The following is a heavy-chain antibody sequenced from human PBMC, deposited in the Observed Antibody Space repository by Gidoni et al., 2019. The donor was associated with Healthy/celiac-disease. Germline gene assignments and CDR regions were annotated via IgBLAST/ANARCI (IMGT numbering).Heavy chain of an antibody. D-gene: IGHD2-15*01. V-gene: IGHV3-30*18. Sequence: QVQLVESGGGVVQPGRSLRLSCAASGFTFSSYGMHWVRQAPGKGLEWVAVISYDGSNKYYADSVKGRFTISRDNSKNTLYLQMNSLRAEDTAVYYCAKTYGYCSGGSCYTLVLPYYYYGMDVWGQGTTVTVSS. CDR2: ISYDGSNK. CDR3: AKTYGYCSGGSCYTLVLPYYYYGMDV. J-gene: IGHJ6*02. CDR1: GFTFSSYG.